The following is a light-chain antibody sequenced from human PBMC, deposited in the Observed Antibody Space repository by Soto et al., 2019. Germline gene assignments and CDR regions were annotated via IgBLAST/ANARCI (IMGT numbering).Light chain of an antibody. CDR2: HAS. CDR3: QQYGTFLFS. V-gene: IGKV3-20*01. J-gene: IGKJ2*01. Sequence: EIVLTQSPGTLSLSPGESATLSCRANQVVSSSYLAWYQQKPGQAPRLLIYHASDRAAGIPDRFSGSGSGTDFTLTITRLEPEDFALFYCQQYGTFLFSFGQGTKLEIK. CDR1: QVVSSSY.